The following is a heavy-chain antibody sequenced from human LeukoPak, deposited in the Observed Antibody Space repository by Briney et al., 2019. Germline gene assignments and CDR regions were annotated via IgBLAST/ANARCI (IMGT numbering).Heavy chain of an antibody. CDR1: GFTFCDYA. J-gene: IGHJ4*02. V-gene: IGHV3-49*04. CDR2: IRARAYGGAA. Sequence: TGGSLRLSCTTSGFTFCDYAMSWVRQAPGKGLEWVGFIRARAYGGAADYAASVKGRFTISREDSNSVAYLQMNSLKTEDTAMYYCARVGTVIIGSDPVDYLGQGTLVTVSS. D-gene: IGHD3-10*01. CDR3: ARVGTVIIGSDPVDY.